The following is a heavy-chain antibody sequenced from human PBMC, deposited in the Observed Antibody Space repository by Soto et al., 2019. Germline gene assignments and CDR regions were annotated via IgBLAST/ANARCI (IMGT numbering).Heavy chain of an antibody. CDR3: ARRGYSGYDTGHYYYMDV. CDR1: GYTFTGYY. Sequence: ASVKVSCKASGYTFTGYYMHWVRQAPGQGLEWMGWINPNSGGTNYAQKFQGWVTMTRDTSISTAYMELSRLRSDDTAVYYCARRGYSGYDTGHYYYMDVWGKGTTVTVSS. V-gene: IGHV1-2*04. D-gene: IGHD5-12*01. CDR2: INPNSGGT. J-gene: IGHJ6*03.